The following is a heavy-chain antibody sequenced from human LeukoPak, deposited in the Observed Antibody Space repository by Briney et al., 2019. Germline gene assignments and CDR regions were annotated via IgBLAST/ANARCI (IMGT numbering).Heavy chain of an antibody. CDR3: AKSGVSSIAAAGPLDY. J-gene: IGHJ4*02. Sequence: GGSLRPSCAASGFTFSSYGMHWVRQAPGKGLEWVAVIWYDGNNKYYADSVKGRFTISRDNSKNTLYLQMNSLRAEDTAVYYCAKSGVSSIAAAGPLDYWGQGTLVTVSS. CDR1: GFTFSSYG. D-gene: IGHD6-13*01. V-gene: IGHV3-33*06. CDR2: IWYDGNNK.